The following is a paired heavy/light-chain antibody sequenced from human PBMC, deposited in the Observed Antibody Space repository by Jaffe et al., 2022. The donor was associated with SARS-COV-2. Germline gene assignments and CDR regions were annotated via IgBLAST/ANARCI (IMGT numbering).Heavy chain of an antibody. CDR1: GFTFSSYA. CDR3: ATVFWPYYDYVWGSYRPYYMDV. J-gene: IGHJ6*03. CDR2: ISGSGGST. Sequence: EVQLVESGGGLVQPGGSLRLSCAASGFTFSSYAMSWVRQAPGKGLEWVSAISGSGGSTYYADSVKGRFTISRDNSKNTLYLQMNSLRAEDTAVYYCATVFWPYYDYVWGSYRPYYMDVWGKGTTVTVSS. V-gene: IGHV3-23*04. D-gene: IGHD3-16*02.
Light chain of an antibody. J-gene: IGKJ2*01. V-gene: IGKV3-11*01. Sequence: EIVLTQSPATLSLSPGERATLSCRASQSVSSYLAWYQQKPGQAPRLLIYDASNRATGIPARFSGSGSGTDFTLTISSLEPEDFAVYYCQQRSNWPQTFGQGTKLEIK. CDR2: DAS. CDR3: QQRSNWPQT. CDR1: QSVSSY.